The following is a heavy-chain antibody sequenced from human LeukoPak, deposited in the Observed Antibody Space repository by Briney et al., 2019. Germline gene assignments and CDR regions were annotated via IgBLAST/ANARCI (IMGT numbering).Heavy chain of an antibody. CDR2: IRSKANSYAT. J-gene: IGHJ4*02. Sequence: GGSLRLSCAASGFTFSGSAMRWVRQASGKGLEWVGRIRSKANSYATAYAASVKGRFTISRDDSKNTAYLQMNSLKTEDTAVYYCSQYCSSTSCYFLWGQGTLVTVSS. D-gene: IGHD2-2*01. V-gene: IGHV3-73*01. CDR1: GFTFSGSA. CDR3: SQYCSSTSCYFL.